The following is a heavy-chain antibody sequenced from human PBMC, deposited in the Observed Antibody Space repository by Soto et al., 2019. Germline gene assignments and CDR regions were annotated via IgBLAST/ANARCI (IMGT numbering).Heavy chain of an antibody. CDR1: RFRFSDYY. V-gene: IGHV3-11*01. J-gene: IGHJ6*02. Sequence: QLVESGGGLVKPGGSLRLSCEASRFRFSDYYMSWVRQAPGKGLEWDSVISSSGTTIYYADSVKGRFTISRDNAKNSLFLQMNSLRVEDTAVYYCASSEGNYYYYGMDVWGQGTTVTVSS. CDR2: ISSSGTTI. CDR3: ASSEGNYYYYGMDV.